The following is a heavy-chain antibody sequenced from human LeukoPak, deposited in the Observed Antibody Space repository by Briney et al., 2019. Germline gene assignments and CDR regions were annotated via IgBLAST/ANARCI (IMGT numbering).Heavy chain of an antibody. Sequence: HSGGSLRLSCAASKFTFSSYGMHWVRQAPGKGLEWVAVISYDGSNKYYANSVRGRFTISRDNSKNTLYLHMNSLRPEDTAVYYCARGGSYLSAFDIWGQGTMVTVSS. CDR2: ISYDGSNK. CDR1: KFTFSSYG. D-gene: IGHD1-26*01. J-gene: IGHJ3*02. CDR3: ARGGSYLSAFDI. V-gene: IGHV3-30*03.